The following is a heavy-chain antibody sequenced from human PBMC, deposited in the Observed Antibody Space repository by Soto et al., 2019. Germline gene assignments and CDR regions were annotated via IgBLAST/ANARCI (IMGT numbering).Heavy chain of an antibody. J-gene: IGHJ5*01. CDR1: GFTFSDYY. Sequence: GGSLRLSCAASGFTFSDYYMSWIRQAPGKGLEWVSYISSSSSYTNYADSVKGRFTISRDNAKNSLYLQMNSLRAEDTAVYYCARDHHRYSGNSWLDSWGQGTLVTVSS. CDR3: ARDHHRYSGNSWLDS. V-gene: IGHV3-11*05. D-gene: IGHD5-12*01. CDR2: ISSSSSYT.